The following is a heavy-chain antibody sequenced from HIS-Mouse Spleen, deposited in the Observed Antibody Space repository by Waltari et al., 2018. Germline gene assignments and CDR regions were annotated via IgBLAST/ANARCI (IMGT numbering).Heavy chain of an antibody. V-gene: IGHV4-34*01. CDR1: GGSFTGYY. Sequence: QVQLQQWGAGLLKPSETLSLPCAVHGGSFTGYYWRRIRQPPGKGLEWIGSIYYSGSTYYNPSLKSRVTISVDTSKNQFSLKLSSVTAADTAVYYCAREIPYSSSWYDWYFDLWGRGTLVTVSS. J-gene: IGHJ2*01. D-gene: IGHD6-13*01. CDR3: AREIPYSSSWYDWYFDL. CDR2: IYYSGST.